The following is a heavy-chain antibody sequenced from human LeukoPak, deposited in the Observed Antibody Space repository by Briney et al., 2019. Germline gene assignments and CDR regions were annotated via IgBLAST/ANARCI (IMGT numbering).Heavy chain of an antibody. V-gene: IGHV4-59*01. CDR3: ASSPIGYCSAATCYWRYMDV. D-gene: IGHD2-15*01. CDR1: GGSISRYY. J-gene: IGHJ6*03. CDR2: ISYSGSA. Sequence: SETLSLTCTVSGGSISRYYWSWIRQPPGKGLEWIGYISYSGSANYNPSLKSRVTISVDTSKNQFSLKLSSVTAADTAVYYCASSPIGYCSAATCYWRYMDVWGKGTTVTVSS.